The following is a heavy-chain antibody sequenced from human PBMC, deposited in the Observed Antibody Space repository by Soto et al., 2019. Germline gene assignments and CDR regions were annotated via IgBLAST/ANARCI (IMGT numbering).Heavy chain of an antibody. J-gene: IGHJ4*02. CDR3: ARDIQGYYGHYFDY. CDR1: GFTFSSYS. Sequence: GGSLRLSCAASGFTFSSYSMNWVRQAPGKGLEWVSSISSSSYIYYADSVKGRFTISRDNAKNSLYLQMNSLRAEDTAVYYCARDIQGYYGHYFDYWGQGTLVTVSS. D-gene: IGHD3-3*01. CDR2: ISSSSYI. V-gene: IGHV3-21*01.